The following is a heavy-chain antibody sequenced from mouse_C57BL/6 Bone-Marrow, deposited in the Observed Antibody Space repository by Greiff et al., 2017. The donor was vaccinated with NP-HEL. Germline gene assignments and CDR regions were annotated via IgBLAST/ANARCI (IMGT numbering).Heavy chain of an antibody. V-gene: IGHV7-3*01. Sequence: EVQGVESGGGLVQPGGSLSLSCAASGFTFTDYYMSWVRQPPGKALEWLGFFRNKANGYTTEYSASVKGRFTISRDNSQSILYLQMNALRAEDSATYYCARSYYYGSSRYYFDDWGQGTTLTVSS. D-gene: IGHD1-1*01. CDR1: GFTFTDYY. CDR2: FRNKANGYTT. J-gene: IGHJ2*01. CDR3: ARSYYYGSSRYYFDD.